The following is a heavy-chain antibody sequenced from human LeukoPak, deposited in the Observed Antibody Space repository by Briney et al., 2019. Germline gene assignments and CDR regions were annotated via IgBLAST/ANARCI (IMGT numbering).Heavy chain of an antibody. D-gene: IGHD3-3*01. V-gene: IGHV4-59*01. CDR2: IYYSGST. CDR1: GGSISSYY. CDR3: ARGVPTFGVVKI. Sequence: SETLSLTYTVSGGSISSYYWSWIRQPPGKGLEWIGYIYYSGSTNYNPSLKSRVTISVDTSKNQFSLKLSSVTAADTAVYYRARGVPTFGVVKIWSQGTLVTVSS. J-gene: IGHJ4*02.